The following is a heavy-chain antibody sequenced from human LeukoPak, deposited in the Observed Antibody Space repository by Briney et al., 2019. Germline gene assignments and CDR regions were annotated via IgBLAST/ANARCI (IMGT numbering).Heavy chain of an antibody. CDR1: GYSFTTYW. V-gene: IGHV5-51*03. D-gene: IGHD3-10*01. Sequence: GESLKISCKGSGYSFTTYWIGWVRQMPGKGLEWRGINYPGDYDTRYSPSFQGQVTISADKSISTAYLQWSSLKASDTAMYYCARAATYYFGSGSDAFDIWGQGTMVTVSS. CDR3: ARAATYYFGSGSDAFDI. CDR2: NYPGDYDT. J-gene: IGHJ3*02.